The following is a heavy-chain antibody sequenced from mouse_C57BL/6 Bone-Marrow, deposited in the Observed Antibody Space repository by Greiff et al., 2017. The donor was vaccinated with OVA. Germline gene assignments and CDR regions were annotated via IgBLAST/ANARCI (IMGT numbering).Heavy chain of an antibody. V-gene: IGHV1-81*01. J-gene: IGHJ1*03. CDR3: ASIYYEYFDV. Sequence: QVQLQQSGAELARPGASVKLSCKASGYTFTSYGISWVKQRPGQGLEWIGEIYPRSGNTYYNEKFKGKATLTADKSSSTAYMELRSLTSEDSAVYFCASIYYEYFDVWGTGTTVTVPS. CDR1: GYTFTSYG. CDR2: IYPRSGNT. D-gene: IGHD2-4*01.